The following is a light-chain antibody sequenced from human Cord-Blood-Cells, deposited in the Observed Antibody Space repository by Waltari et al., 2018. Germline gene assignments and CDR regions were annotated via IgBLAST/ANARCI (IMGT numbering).Light chain of an antibody. CDR2: AAS. CDR1: QSIRSY. Sequence: DIQMTQSPSSLSASVGDRVTITCRASQSIRSYLNWYQQKPGKAPKLLIYAASSLQSGVPSMFSGSGSGTDFTLTISSLQPEDFATYYCQQSYSTPITFGQGTRLEIK. V-gene: IGKV1-39*01. CDR3: QQSYSTPIT. J-gene: IGKJ5*01.